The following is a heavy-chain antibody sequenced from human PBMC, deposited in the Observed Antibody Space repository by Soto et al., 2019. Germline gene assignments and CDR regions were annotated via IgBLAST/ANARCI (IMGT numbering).Heavy chain of an antibody. Sequence: TLSPTGSLPGASISRYYWTWIRQPPGKGLQWIGYVFHTGTTNYNPSLKSRVTISEDASKNQVSLRLTSLTAADTAVYFCAREQYNWKIWGQGTLVPDSS. J-gene: IGHJ4*02. D-gene: IGHD1-20*01. CDR3: AREQYNWKI. V-gene: IGHV4-59*01. CDR1: GASISRYY. CDR2: VFHTGTT.